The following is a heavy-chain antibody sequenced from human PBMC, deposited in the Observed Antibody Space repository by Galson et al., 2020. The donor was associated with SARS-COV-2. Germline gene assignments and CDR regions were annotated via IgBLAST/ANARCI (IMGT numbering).Heavy chain of an antibody. J-gene: IGHJ4*02. CDR3: ARGTRMPMADTSGFDS. D-gene: IGHD6-19*01. CDR1: GFTFSTYT. CDR2: ISTTSDDI. V-gene: IGHV3-21*01. Sequence: GGSLRLSCAASGFTFSTYTMNWVRQAPGKGLEWVSSISTTSDDIYYADSVKGRFTISRDNAKNSLYLQMNSLRAEDTAVYYCARGTRMPMADTSGFDSWGQGTLVTVSS.